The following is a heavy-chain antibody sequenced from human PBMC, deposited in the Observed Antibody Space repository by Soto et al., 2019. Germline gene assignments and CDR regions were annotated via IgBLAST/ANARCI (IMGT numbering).Heavy chain of an antibody. J-gene: IGHJ4*02. CDR2: IYGGGNT. Sequence: GGSLRLSCAVSGFTASSFYMSWVRQAPGKGLEWIAVIYGGGNTNYADFAKGRFSISRDNSKNTLYLQVNSLRVEDTAVYYCARNSAPGIHDYWGQGTLVTVSS. CDR3: ARNSAPGIHDY. CDR1: GFTASSFY. V-gene: IGHV3-53*01.